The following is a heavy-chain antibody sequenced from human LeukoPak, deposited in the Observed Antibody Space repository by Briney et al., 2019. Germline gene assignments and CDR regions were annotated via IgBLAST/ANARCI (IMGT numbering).Heavy chain of an antibody. CDR3: ARGVAAPWAFDI. CDR2: VSGGGGST. CDR1: GFSFSNYA. V-gene: IGHV3-23*01. D-gene: IGHD2-15*01. J-gene: IGHJ3*02. Sequence: PGGSLRLSCAASGFSFSNYAMSWVRQAPGKGLEWVSGVSGGGGSTYYADSVKGRFTISRDNAKNSLYLQMNSLRAEDTAVYHCARGVAAPWAFDIWGQGTMVTVSS.